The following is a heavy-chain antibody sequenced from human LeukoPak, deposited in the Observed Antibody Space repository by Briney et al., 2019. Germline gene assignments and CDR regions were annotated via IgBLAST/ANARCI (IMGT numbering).Heavy chain of an antibody. J-gene: IGHJ5*02. Sequence: GGSLRLSCAASGFTFSNAWMSWVRQAPGKGLHWVGRIKRKPDGGTTDYAAPAKGRLTISRDDSKSTLYLQMISLKTEGTAVYYCTTDQGGGYGSWWFDPWGQGSLVTVSS. CDR3: TTDQGGGYGSWWFDP. V-gene: IGHV3-15*01. CDR1: GFTFSNAW. D-gene: IGHD5-12*01. CDR2: IKRKPDGGTT.